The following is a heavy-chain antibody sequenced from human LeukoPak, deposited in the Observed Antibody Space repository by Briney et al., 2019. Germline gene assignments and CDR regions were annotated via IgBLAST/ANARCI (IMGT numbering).Heavy chain of an antibody. D-gene: IGHD4-17*01. CDR2: INPSGGST. Sequence: ASLTVSCKASGYTFTSYYMHWVRQAPGQGLEWMGIINPSGGSTSYAQKFQGRVTMTRDTSTSTVYMELSSLRSEDTAVYYCAREDGDYDDAFDIWGQGTMVTVSS. CDR3: AREDGDYDDAFDI. CDR1: GYTFTSYY. V-gene: IGHV1-46*01. J-gene: IGHJ3*02.